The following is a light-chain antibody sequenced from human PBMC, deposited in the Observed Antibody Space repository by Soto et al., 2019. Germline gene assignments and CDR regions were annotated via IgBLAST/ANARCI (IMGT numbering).Light chain of an antibody. J-gene: IGKJ2*03. CDR3: QHLRAYPFS. CDR1: QDINTY. Sequence: DIQLTQSPSFLSASVGDRVTVSCRASQDINTYLAWFQQKPGKVPQLLVYPASTLRDGVPSRFSGRGSGTEFTLTINNLQPEDFATYYCQHLRAYPFSFGQGTKVDIK. V-gene: IGKV1-9*01. CDR2: PAS.